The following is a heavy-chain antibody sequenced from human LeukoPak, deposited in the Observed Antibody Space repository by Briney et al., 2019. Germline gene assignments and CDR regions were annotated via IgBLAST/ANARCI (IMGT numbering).Heavy chain of an antibody. CDR1: GFTFSSYA. J-gene: IGHJ6*02. CDR3: ARDFYV. CDR2: ISYDGSNK. V-gene: IGHV3-30-3*01. Sequence: PGGSLRLSCAASGFTFSSYAMHWVRQAPGKGLEWVAVISYDGSNKYYADSVKGRFTISRDNSKNTLYLQMNSLRAEDTAVYYCARDFYVRGQGTTVTVSS. D-gene: IGHD3-3*01.